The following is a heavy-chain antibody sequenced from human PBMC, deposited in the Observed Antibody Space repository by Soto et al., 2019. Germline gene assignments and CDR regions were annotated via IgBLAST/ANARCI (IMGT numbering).Heavy chain of an antibody. V-gene: IGHV4-34*01. CDR3: ARGAGMVVVPAAMYDY. D-gene: IGHD2-2*01. Sequence: SETLSLTCAVYGGSFSGYYWSWIRQPPGKGLEWIGEINHSGSTNYNPSLKRRVTISVDTSKNQFSLKLSSVTAADTAVYYCARGAGMVVVPAAMYDYWGQGTLVTVSS. CDR1: GGSFSGYY. CDR2: INHSGST. J-gene: IGHJ4*02.